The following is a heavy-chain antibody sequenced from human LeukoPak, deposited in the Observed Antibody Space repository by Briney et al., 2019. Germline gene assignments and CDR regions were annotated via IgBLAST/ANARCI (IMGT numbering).Heavy chain of an antibody. Sequence: SVKVSCKASGGTFSSYAISWVRQAPGQGLEWMGGIIPTFGTANYAQKFQGRVTITADESTSTAYMELSSLRSEDTAVYYCAREKTGTTIFDYWGQGTLVTVSS. J-gene: IGHJ4*02. CDR2: IIPTFGTA. CDR1: GGTFSSYA. V-gene: IGHV1-69*13. D-gene: IGHD1-1*01. CDR3: AREKTGTTIFDY.